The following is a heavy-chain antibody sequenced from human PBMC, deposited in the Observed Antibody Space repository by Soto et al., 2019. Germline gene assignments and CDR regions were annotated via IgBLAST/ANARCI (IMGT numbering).Heavy chain of an antibody. Sequence: QVQLVQSGAEVKKPGSSVKVSCKASGGTFSSYAISWVRQAPGQGLEWMGGIIPIFGTANYAQKFQRRVTSTADGSTSSAYIELSSMRSEDTAVYYCARGKEGFAVTPKYGMDVWRQGTTVTVSS. CDR2: IIPIFGTA. J-gene: IGHJ6*02. CDR3: ARGKEGFAVTPKYGMDV. V-gene: IGHV1-69*01. CDR1: GGTFSSYA. D-gene: IGHD4-17*01.